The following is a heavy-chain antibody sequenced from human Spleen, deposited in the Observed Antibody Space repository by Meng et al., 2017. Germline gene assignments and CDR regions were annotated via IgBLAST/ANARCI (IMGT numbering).Heavy chain of an antibody. CDR2: IYHTGTT. V-gene: IGHV4-4*02. CDR3: ASQSVTAIPFDY. CDR1: GDSISSINW. D-gene: IGHD2-21*02. Sequence: QVHLTESGPGLVQPLGTLSLTCAVSGDSISSINWWSWVRQPPGKGLEWIGEIYHTGTTNYNPSLESRVTISVDTSKNQFSLKMKSVTAADTAVYYCASQSVTAIPFDYWGPGALVTVSS. J-gene: IGHJ4*02.